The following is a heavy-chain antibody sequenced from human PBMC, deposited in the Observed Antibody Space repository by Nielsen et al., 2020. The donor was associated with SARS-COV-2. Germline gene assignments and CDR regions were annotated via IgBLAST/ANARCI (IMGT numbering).Heavy chain of an antibody. CDR2: IKSKTDGGTT. CDR1: GFTFSNAW. CDR3: TTGYYYDSSGYYYRGY. Sequence: GGSLRLSCAASGFTFSNAWMSWVRQAPGKGLEWVGRIKSKTDGGTTDYAAPVKGRFTITRDDSKNTLYLQMNSLKTEDTAVYYCTTGYYYDSSGYYYRGYWGQGTLVTVSS. V-gene: IGHV3-15*01. J-gene: IGHJ4*02. D-gene: IGHD3-22*01.